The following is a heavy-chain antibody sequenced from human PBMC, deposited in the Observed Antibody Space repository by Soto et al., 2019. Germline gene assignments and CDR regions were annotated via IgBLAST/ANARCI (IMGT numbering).Heavy chain of an antibody. V-gene: IGHV4-39*01. D-gene: IGHD6-13*01. J-gene: IGHJ6*02. Sequence: TLSLTCTVSGGSISSSSYYWGWIRQPPGKGLEWIGSIYYSGSTYYNPSLKSRVTISVDTSKNQFSLKLSSVTAADTAVYYCARLTYIAAAGRYYYYGMDVWGQGTTVTVSS. CDR1: GGSISSSSYY. CDR3: ARLTYIAAAGRYYYYGMDV. CDR2: IYYSGST.